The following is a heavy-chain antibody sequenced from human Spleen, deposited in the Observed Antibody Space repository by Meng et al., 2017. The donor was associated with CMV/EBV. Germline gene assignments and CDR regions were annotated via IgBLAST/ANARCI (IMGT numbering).Heavy chain of an antibody. J-gene: IGHJ5*02. Sequence: GESLKISCVASGFTLDDYDMSWVRQVPGKGLEWVANIKQDGSEKYYVDSVKGRFTISRDNAKNSLYLQMNSLRAEDTAVYYCARVGYYGSGSYEDNWFDPWGQGTLVTVSS. V-gene: IGHV3-7*01. CDR3: ARVGYYGSGSYEDNWFDP. CDR1: GFTLDDYD. D-gene: IGHD3-10*01. CDR2: IKQDGSEK.